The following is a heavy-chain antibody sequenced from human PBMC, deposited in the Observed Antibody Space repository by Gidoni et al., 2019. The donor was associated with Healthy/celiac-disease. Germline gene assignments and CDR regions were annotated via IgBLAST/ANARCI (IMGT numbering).Heavy chain of an antibody. CDR1: GFSLSTSGVG. CDR3: AHSPVGNYDFWSGLWYFDY. V-gene: IGHV2-5*02. Sequence: QITLKESGPTLVKPTQTLTLTCTFSGFSLSTSGVGVGWIRQPPGKALEWLRLIYWDDDKRYSPSLKSRLTITKDTSKNQVVLTMTNRDPVDTATYYCAHSPVGNYDFWSGLWYFDYWGQGTLVTVSS. D-gene: IGHD3-3*01. J-gene: IGHJ4*02. CDR2: IYWDDDK.